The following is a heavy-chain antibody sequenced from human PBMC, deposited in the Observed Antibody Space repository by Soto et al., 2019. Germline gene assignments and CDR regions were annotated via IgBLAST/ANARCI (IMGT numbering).Heavy chain of an antibody. CDR1: GGSISSGGYS. CDR2: IQHGGST. CDR3: ARAHYGDYGYGMDV. Sequence: QLQLQESGSGLVKPSQTLSLTCAVSGGSISSGGYSWSWIRQPPGKGLEWIGYIQHGGSTYYNPSLKSRVTISVARSKNQFSLKLTSVTAADTAVYYCARAHYGDYGYGMDVWGQGTTVTVSS. D-gene: IGHD4-17*01. V-gene: IGHV4-30-2*01. J-gene: IGHJ6*02.